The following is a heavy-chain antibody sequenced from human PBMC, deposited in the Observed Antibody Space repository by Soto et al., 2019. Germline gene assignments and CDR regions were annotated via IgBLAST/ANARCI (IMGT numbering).Heavy chain of an antibody. V-gene: IGHV3-74*01. CDR1: GFTFSSYW. J-gene: IGHJ6*02. D-gene: IGHD4-4*01. CDR2: INSDVSST. CDR3: ARCLDYSAYYYYYGMDV. Sequence: SLNLSCTAAGFTFSSYWVRCVRQAPGKGLVWVSRINSDVSSTSYADSVKGRFTISRDNAKNTLYLQMNSLRAEDTAVYYCARCLDYSAYYYYYGMDVWGQGTTVTVSS.